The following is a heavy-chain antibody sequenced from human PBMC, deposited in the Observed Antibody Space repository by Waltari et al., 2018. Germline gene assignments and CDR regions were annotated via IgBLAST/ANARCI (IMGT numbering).Heavy chain of an antibody. Sequence: QVQLQESGPALVKHSQPLSLSCSVSGGPIRKGHSYWTWIRQPPGKGLEWIGYIYYTGNTYYNPFLKNRVFISVDTSKNQFSLNLTSVTAADTAVYYCAKGAGDQPPKFDPWGQGTLVTVSS. CDR3: AKGAGDQPPKFDP. J-gene: IGHJ5*02. CDR2: IYYTGNT. D-gene: IGHD7-27*01. CDR1: GGPIRKGHSY. V-gene: IGHV4-30-4*08.